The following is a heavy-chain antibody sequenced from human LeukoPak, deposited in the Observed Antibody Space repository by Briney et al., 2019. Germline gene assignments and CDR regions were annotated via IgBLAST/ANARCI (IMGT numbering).Heavy chain of an antibody. D-gene: IGHD3-9*01. Sequence: ASVKVSCKASGGTFSSYAISWVRQAPGQGLEWMGGIIPIFGTANYAQKFQGRVTITADESTSTAYMELSSLRSEDTAVYYCARVPYDILTGCWFDPWGQGTLVTVSS. CDR2: IIPIFGTA. J-gene: IGHJ5*02. CDR1: GGTFSSYA. V-gene: IGHV1-69*13. CDR3: ARVPYDILTGCWFDP.